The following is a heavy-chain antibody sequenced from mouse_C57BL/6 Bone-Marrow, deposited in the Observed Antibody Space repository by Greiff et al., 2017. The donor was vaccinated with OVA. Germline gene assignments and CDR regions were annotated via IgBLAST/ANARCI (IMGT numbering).Heavy chain of an antibody. D-gene: IGHD2-4*01. CDR1: GYAFSSSW. CDR3: ARLLRRFAY. V-gene: IGHV1-82*01. Sequence: QVQLQQSGPELVKPGASVKISCKASGYAFSSSWMNWVKQRPGKGLEWIGRIYPGDGDTNYNGKFKGKATLTADKYSSTAYMQLSSLTSEDSAVYFCARLLRRFAYWGQGTLVTVSA. CDR2: IYPGDGDT. J-gene: IGHJ3*01.